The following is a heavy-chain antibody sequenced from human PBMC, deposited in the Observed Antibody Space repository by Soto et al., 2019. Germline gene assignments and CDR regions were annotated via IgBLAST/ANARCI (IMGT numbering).Heavy chain of an antibody. Sequence: QGQLVQSGAEVKTPGASVKVSCKASGYTFTSYGITWVRQAPGQGLERMGWINTYNGNTNYAQRLQGRGTMTTDTSTSTAYMELRSLRSDDMAVYYCARDTYGLFDSWGQGTLVTVSS. CDR2: INTYNGNT. CDR1: GYTFTSYG. J-gene: IGHJ4*02. CDR3: ARDTYGLFDS. V-gene: IGHV1-18*03. D-gene: IGHD3-10*01.